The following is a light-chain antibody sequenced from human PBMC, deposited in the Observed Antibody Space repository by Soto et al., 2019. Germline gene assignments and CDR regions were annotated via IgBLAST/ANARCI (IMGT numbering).Light chain of an antibody. J-gene: IGKJ2*01. CDR2: DAP. V-gene: IGKV1D-13*01. Sequence: IQMTQSPSSLSASVEDRVIITCRASQSISNHLDWYQQKPGKAPKLLIYDAPSLESGVPSRFSGSGSGTEFTLTISSLQSEDFAVYYCHQYNNWPYTFGRGTKVDI. CDR1: QSISNH. CDR3: HQYNNWPYT.